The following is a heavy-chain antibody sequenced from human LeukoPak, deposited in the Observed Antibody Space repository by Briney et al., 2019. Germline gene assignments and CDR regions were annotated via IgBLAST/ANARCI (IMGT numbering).Heavy chain of an antibody. Sequence: ASVKVSCKVSGYSLTALSMHWVRQAPGKGLEWMGGFDPEDGETIYAQKFQGRVTMTEDTSTDTAYMELSSLRAEDTALYYCARVARGDYYYYYMDVWGKGTTVTVSS. CDR1: GYSLTALS. V-gene: IGHV1-24*01. J-gene: IGHJ6*03. CDR3: ARVARGDYYYYYMDV. CDR2: FDPEDGET. D-gene: IGHD3-10*01.